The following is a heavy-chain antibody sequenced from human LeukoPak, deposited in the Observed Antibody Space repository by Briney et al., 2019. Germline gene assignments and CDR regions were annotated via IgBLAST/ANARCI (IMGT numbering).Heavy chain of an antibody. CDR2: ISAYNGNT. Sequence: ASVKVSCKASGYTFTSYGISWVRQAPGQGLEWMGWISAYNGNTKYSQEFQGRVTITRDTSASTAYMELSSLRSEDMAVYYCARDPSYYYGSGSYMAAGWFDPWGQGTLVTVSS. V-gene: IGHV1-18*03. CDR3: ARDPSYYYGSGSYMAAGWFDP. CDR1: GYTFTSYG. D-gene: IGHD3-10*01. J-gene: IGHJ5*02.